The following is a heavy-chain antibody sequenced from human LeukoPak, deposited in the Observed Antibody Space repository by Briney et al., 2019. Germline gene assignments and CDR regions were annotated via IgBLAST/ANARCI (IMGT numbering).Heavy chain of an antibody. J-gene: IGHJ3*02. Sequence: PSQTLSLTCTVSNVSISSGSHYWNWIRQPAGKGLEWIGRIYAGGRSNYNPSLRSRVTISVDTSKNQFSLRLSSVTATDTGVYYCARSTIFLMRSGNAFDIWGQGTMVTVSS. CDR3: ARSTIFLMRSGNAFDI. D-gene: IGHD3-3*01. V-gene: IGHV4-61*02. CDR2: IYAGGRS. CDR1: NVSISSGSHY.